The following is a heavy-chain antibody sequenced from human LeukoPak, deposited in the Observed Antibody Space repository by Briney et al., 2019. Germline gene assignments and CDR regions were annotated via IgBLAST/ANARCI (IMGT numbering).Heavy chain of an antibody. V-gene: IGHV3-64*04. Sequence: GGSLRLSCSASGFTFSSYAMHWVRQAPGKGLEYVSGMSSNGGTTYYADSVKDRFTISRDKAENSLYLQMDSLRAEDTALYYCARVVTTAAAGTVDYWGQGTLVTVSS. D-gene: IGHD6-13*01. CDR2: MSSNGGTT. CDR3: ARVVTTAAAGTVDY. J-gene: IGHJ4*02. CDR1: GFTFSSYA.